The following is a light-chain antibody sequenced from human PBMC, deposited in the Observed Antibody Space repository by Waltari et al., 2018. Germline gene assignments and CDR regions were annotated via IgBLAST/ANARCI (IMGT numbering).Light chain of an antibody. V-gene: IGKV3-11*01. CDR3: QHRSDWPLYT. CDR2: DAS. CDR1: QTVRGY. J-gene: IGKJ2*01. Sequence: TQSLSPGESATLSCRASQTVRGYLAWYQHKLGQAPRLLMSDASKRATGIPARFSGSGSGTDFTLIITSLEHEDFAVYYCQHRSDWPLYTFGQGTKLELK.